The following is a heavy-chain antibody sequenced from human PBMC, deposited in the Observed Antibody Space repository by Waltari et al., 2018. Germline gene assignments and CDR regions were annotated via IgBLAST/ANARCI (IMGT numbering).Heavy chain of an antibody. J-gene: IGHJ6*03. CDR1: GGTFSSYA. Sequence: QVQLVQSGAEVKKPGSSVKVSCKASGGTFSSYAISWVRQAPGQGLEWMGGISPILGIANYAQKFQGRVTITADKSTSTDYMELSSLRSEDTAVYYCARGCSGGSCYYYYMDVWGKGTTVTVSS. CDR3: ARGCSGGSCYYYYMDV. CDR2: ISPILGIA. D-gene: IGHD2-15*01. V-gene: IGHV1-69*10.